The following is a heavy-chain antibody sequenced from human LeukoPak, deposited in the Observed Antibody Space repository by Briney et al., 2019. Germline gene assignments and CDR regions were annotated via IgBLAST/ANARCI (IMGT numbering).Heavy chain of an antibody. CDR1: GFTFNTYS. CDR2: IDSSGGYM. J-gene: IGHJ4*02. CDR3: LRGDRRDY. V-gene: IGHV3-21*06. Sequence: GRSLRLSCEASGFTFNTYSMNWARQAPGKGLEWVSSIDSSGGYMFYADSVKGRFIISRDNAKDSLYLQMNSLRVEDTAVYYCLRGDRRDYWGQGTLVTVSS.